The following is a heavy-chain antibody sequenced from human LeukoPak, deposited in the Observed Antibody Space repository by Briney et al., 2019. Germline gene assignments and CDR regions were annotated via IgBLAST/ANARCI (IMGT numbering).Heavy chain of an antibody. CDR2: INAGNGNT. CDR1: GYTFTSYY. Sequence: ASVKVSCKASGYTFTSYYMHWVRQAPGQRLEWMGWINAGNGNTKYSQKFQGRVTITRDTSASTAYMELSSLRSEDTAVYYCARDKNYYDSSGYHPWGQGTLVTVSS. CDR3: ARDKNYYDSSGYHP. J-gene: IGHJ5*02. D-gene: IGHD3-22*01. V-gene: IGHV1-3*01.